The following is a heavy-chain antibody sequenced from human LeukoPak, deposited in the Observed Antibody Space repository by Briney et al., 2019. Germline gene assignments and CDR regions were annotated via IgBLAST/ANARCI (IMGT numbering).Heavy chain of an antibody. D-gene: IGHD5-18*01. V-gene: IGHV1-2*02. CDR2: VNPNSGGT. CDR1: GYTFTCYY. CDR3: ARGGRDTAMATPPYYFDY. J-gene: IGHJ4*02. Sequence: ASVKVSCKASGYTFTCYYMHWVRQAPGQGLEWMGWVNPNSGGTNYAQKFQGRVTMTRDTSISTAYMELSRLRSDDTAVYYCARGGRDTAMATPPYYFDYWGQGTLVAVSS.